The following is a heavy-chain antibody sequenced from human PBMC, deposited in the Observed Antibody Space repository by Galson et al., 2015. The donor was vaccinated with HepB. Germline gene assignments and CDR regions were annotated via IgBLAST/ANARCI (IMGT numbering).Heavy chain of an antibody. V-gene: IGHV7-4-1*02. CDR1: GYTFTSYA. CDR2: INTNTGNP. J-gene: IGHJ4*02. D-gene: IGHD4-17*01. CDR3: ARGFTVTTFWGSDY. Sequence: SVKVSCKASGYTFTSYAMNWVRQAPGKGLEWMGWINTNTGNPTYAQGFTGRFVFSLDTSLSTAYLQISSLKAEDTAVYYCARGFTVTTFWGSDYWGQGTLATVSS.